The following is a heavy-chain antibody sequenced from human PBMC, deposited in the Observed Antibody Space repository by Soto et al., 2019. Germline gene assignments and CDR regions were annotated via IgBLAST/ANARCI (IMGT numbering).Heavy chain of an antibody. CDR1: GGAFSSCA. Sequence: SVKVAGRAVGGAFSSCAMKWVRQAPGQGLEWMGGIIPILGTVNYAQKFQGRVTITADESTNTAYMELSSLRSEDTAVYYCARDPSTMIPSWGQGTLVTVSS. CDR3: ARDPSTMIPS. CDR2: IIPILGTV. D-gene: IGHD3-22*01. V-gene: IGHV1-69*13. J-gene: IGHJ5*02.